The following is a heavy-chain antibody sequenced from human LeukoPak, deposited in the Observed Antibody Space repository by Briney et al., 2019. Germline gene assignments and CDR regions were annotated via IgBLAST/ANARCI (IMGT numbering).Heavy chain of an antibody. CDR2: ISSDANNK. J-gene: IGHJ4*02. D-gene: IGHD3-10*01. CDR3: ARGGGMLRGVISPLPY. Sequence: PGGSLRLSCAASGFTFNNYAMHWVRQSPGKGLEWMALISSDANNKYYSDSVKGRFTISRDNSKNTLYLQMNSLRTEDTAVYYCARGGGMLRGVISPLPYWGQGTLVTVSS. V-gene: IGHV3-30-3*01. CDR1: GFTFNNYA.